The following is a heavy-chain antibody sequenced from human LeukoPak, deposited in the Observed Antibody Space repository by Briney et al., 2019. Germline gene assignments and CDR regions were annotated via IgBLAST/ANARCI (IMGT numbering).Heavy chain of an antibody. CDR3: ARAHAHQVRGVILNWLDP. CDR1: GYTFTSYG. CDR2: ISAYNGNT. J-gene: IGHJ5*02. D-gene: IGHD3-10*01. V-gene: IGHV1-18*01. Sequence: EASVKVSCKASGYTFTSYGISWVRQAPGQGLEWMGWISAYNGNTNYAQKLQGRVTMTTDTSTSTAYMELRSLRSDDTAVYYCARAHAHQVRGVILNWLDPWGQGTLVTVYS.